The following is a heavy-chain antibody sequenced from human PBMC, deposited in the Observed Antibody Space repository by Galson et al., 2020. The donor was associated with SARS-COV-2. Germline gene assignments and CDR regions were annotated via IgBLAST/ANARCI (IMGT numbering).Heavy chain of an antibody. Sequence: SETLTLTCTASGCTISSSNYYWAWIRQPPGKGLDWIGNIYFGAYTYYNPSLKSQVSISIDTSKNHFPLKLSSVTAADTAVYYCAGTAVTYWYFDLWGRGTLVTVSS. CDR3: AGTAVTYWYFDL. CDR2: IYFGAYT. CDR1: GCTISSSNYY. J-gene: IGHJ2*01. V-gene: IGHV4-39*02. D-gene: IGHD1-1*01.